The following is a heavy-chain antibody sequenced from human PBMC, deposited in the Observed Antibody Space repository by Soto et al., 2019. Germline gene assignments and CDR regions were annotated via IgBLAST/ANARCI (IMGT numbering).Heavy chain of an antibody. V-gene: IGHV3-23*01. J-gene: IGHJ4*02. CDR3: AKALGELWFGDLGPDY. CDR2: ISGSGGTT. CDR1: GFTFSTYA. Sequence: EVQLLESGGGLVQPGGSLRLSCAASGFTFSTYAMNWFRQTPGKGLDWVSSISGSGGTTYYADSVKGRFTISRDNSKNTLDLQMNSLRAEDTAVYYCAKALGELWFGDLGPDYWGQGTLVTVSS. D-gene: IGHD3-10*01.